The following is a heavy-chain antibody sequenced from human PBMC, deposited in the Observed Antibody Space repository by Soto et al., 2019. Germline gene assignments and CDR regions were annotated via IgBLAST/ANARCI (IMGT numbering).Heavy chain of an antibody. D-gene: IGHD2-8*01. CDR1: GFTFSDYA. V-gene: IGHV3-23*01. CDR3: AKDMVLLIGSGGQYLDY. Sequence: GGSLRLSCAASGFTFSDYAMSWVRQAPGKGLEWVSAISGSGFHTYYADSVNGRFSISIDNSKNTLYLQMNSLRAEDTAVYYCAKDMVLLIGSGGQYLDYWGQGVLVTVSS. CDR2: ISGSGFHT. J-gene: IGHJ4*02.